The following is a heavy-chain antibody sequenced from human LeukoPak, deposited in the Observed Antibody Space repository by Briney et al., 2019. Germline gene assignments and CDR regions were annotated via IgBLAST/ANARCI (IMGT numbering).Heavy chain of an antibody. V-gene: IGHV1-69*05. CDR1: GGTFSSYA. D-gene: IGHD3-22*01. CDR3: ATAYYYDSSGYYYTFDY. J-gene: IGHJ4*02. Sequence: ASVKVSCKASGGTFSSYAISWVRQAPGQGLEWMGGIIPIFGTANYAQKFQGRVTITTDESTSTAYMELSSLRSEDTAVSYCATAYYYDSSGYYYTFDYWGQGTLVTVSS. CDR2: IIPIFGTA.